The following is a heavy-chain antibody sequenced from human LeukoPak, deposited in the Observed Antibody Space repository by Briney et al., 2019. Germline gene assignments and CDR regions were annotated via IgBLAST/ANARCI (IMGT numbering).Heavy chain of an antibody. J-gene: IGHJ4*02. Sequence: GGSLRLSCAASGFTFSSYAMHWVRQAPGKGLEWVAVISYDGSNKYYADSVKGRFTISRDNSKNTLYLQMNSLRAEDTAVYYCARATSVFDFWSWGQGTLVTVSS. CDR2: ISYDGSNK. V-gene: IGHV3-30-3*01. CDR3: ARATSVFDFWS. D-gene: IGHD3-3*01. CDR1: GFTFSSYA.